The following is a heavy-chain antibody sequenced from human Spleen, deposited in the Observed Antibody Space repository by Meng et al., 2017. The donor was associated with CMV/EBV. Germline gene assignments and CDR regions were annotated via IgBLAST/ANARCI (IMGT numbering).Heavy chain of an antibody. Sequence: SETLSLTCTVSGGSISSSNYYWGWIRQPPEKGLEWIGSIYYSGSTYYNPSLKSRVTISLDTSKNQFSLKLSSVTAADTAVYYCARDNYYSKARFDPWGQGTLVTVSS. CDR1: GGSISSSNYY. D-gene: IGHD4-11*01. V-gene: IGHV4-39*07. CDR3: ARDNYYSKARFDP. J-gene: IGHJ5*02. CDR2: IYYSGST.